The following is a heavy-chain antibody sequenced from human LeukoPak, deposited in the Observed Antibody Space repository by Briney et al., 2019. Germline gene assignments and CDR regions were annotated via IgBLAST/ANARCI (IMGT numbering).Heavy chain of an antibody. CDR2: ISGSGGST. CDR3: AKVTYYYGSGGYYNPFEY. J-gene: IGHJ4*02. V-gene: IGHV3-23*01. CDR1: GFTFSSYA. Sequence: GGSLRLSCAASGFTFSSYAMSWVRQAPGKGLEWVSAISGSGGSTYYADSVEGRFTISRDNSKNTLYLQMNSLRAEDTAVYYCAKVTYYYGSGGYYNPFEYWGQGTLVTVSS. D-gene: IGHD3-10*01.